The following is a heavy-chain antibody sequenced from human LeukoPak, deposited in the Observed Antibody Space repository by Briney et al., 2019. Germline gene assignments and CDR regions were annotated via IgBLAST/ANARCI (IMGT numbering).Heavy chain of an antibody. CDR2: IYSDNT. Sequence: GGSLRLSCAASGFTLSSNSMSWVRQAPGKGLEWVSFIYSDNTHYSDSVKGRVTISRDNSKNTLYLQMNTLRAEDTAVYYCARRAGAYSHPYDYWGQGTLVTVSS. D-gene: IGHD4/OR15-4a*01. CDR3: ARRAGAYSHPYDY. V-gene: IGHV3-53*01. CDR1: GFTLSSNS. J-gene: IGHJ4*02.